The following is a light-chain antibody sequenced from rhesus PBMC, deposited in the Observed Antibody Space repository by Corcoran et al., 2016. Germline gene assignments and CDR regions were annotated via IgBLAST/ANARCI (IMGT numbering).Light chain of an antibody. CDR1: PVIRRW. CDR3: QHYSSRPPT. J-gene: IGKJ3*01. CDR2: KAS. Sequence: DIQMTQSPSSLSAIVGDTVTISCRASPVIRRWLAWYQQKTGKAPKLLIYKASSLQIGVPSRLSGSGSGTDFTLTISSLQSEDFATYYCQHYSSRPPTFGPGTKLDIK. V-gene: IGKV1-22*01.